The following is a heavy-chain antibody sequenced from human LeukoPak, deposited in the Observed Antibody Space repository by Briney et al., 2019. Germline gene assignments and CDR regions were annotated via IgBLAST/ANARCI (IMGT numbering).Heavy chain of an antibody. J-gene: IGHJ6*02. CDR3: ARIHIAYYYGSGSLYYYYGMDV. Sequence: ASVKVSCKASGYTFTSYAMNWVRQAPGQGLEWMGWINTNTGNPTYAQGFTGRFVFSLDTSVSTAYLQISSLKAEDTAVYYCARIHIAYYYGSGSLYYYYGMDVWGQGTTVTVSS. CDR1: GYTFTSYA. V-gene: IGHV7-4-1*02. D-gene: IGHD3-10*01. CDR2: INTNTGNP.